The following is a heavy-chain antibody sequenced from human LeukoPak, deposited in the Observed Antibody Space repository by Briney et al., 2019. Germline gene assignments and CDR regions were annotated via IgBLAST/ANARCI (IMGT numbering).Heavy chain of an antibody. J-gene: IGHJ6*03. CDR3: AREDCSGGSCYSTYYYYYYMDV. Sequence: SETLSLTCTVSGYSISSGYYWGWIRQPPGKGLEWIGSIYHSGSTYYNPSLKSRVTISVDTSKNQFSLKLSSVTAADTAVYYCAREDCSGGSCYSTYYYYYYMDVWGKGTTVTVSS. CDR1: GYSISSGYY. CDR2: IYHSGST. D-gene: IGHD2-15*01. V-gene: IGHV4-38-2*02.